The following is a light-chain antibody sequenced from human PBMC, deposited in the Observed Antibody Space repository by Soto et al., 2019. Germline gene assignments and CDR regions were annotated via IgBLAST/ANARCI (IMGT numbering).Light chain of an antibody. CDR3: QQYNSYSPALT. CDR1: QSISSW. V-gene: IGKV1-5*01. CDR2: DAS. J-gene: IGKJ4*01. Sequence: DIQMTQSPSTLSASVGDRVTITCRASQSISSWLAWYQQKPGKAPKLLIYDASSLESAVPSRFSGSGSGTEFALTISSLQPDDFATYFCQQYNSYSPALTFGGGTKVEIK.